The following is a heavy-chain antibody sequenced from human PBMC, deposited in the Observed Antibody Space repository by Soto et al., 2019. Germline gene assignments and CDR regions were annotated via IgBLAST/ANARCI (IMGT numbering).Heavy chain of an antibody. CDR2: IYYSGST. CDR1: GCSISRGYYY. V-gene: IGHV4-30-4*01. CDR3: GTMPIVVEPAPMDV. J-gene: IGHJ6*02. D-gene: IGHD2-2*01. Sequence: TMSLTCAFSGCSISRGYYYRSWLRQPPGKGLEWIGYIYYSGSTSYNASLKSRTSISADPSNNQFSLKLHSLTAADTAVYFCGTMPIVVEPAPMDVWGPGTSVTVSS.